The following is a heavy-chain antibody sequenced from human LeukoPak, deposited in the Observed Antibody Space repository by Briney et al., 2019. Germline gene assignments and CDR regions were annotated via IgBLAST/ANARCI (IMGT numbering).Heavy chain of an antibody. CDR3: ASRSSIWSGYQDTLYYFDS. CDR2: IYYSGST. J-gene: IGHJ4*02. Sequence: SETLSLTCTVSGGSISSYYWSWIRQPPGKRLEWVGHIYYSGSTNYSPSLKSRVTISVDTSKNQFSLKLSSVTAADTAVYYCASRSSIWSGYQDTLYYFDSWGQGTLATVSS. V-gene: IGHV4-59*01. CDR1: GGSISSYY. D-gene: IGHD3-3*01.